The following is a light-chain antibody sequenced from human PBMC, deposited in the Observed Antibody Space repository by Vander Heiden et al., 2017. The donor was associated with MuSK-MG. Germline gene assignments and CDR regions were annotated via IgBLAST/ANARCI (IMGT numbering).Light chain of an antibody. CDR3: AAWDDSLNGYV. J-gene: IGLJ1*01. CDR2: INN. Sequence: VLTHPPSASGTPGQRVTISCSASSSILGSNTVSCYQPLPGTAPDLVIYINNQLPSGAPDRFSGSKSGTSASLAISGLQSEDEADYYCAAWDDSLNGYVFGTGTKVTVL. V-gene: IGLV1-44*01. CDR1: SSILGSNT.